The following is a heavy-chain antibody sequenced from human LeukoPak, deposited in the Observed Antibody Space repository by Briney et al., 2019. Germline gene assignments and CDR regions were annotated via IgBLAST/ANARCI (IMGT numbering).Heavy chain of an antibody. V-gene: IGHV1-2*02. CDR3: ARSAVADTLSAYYFDY. CDR1: GYTFTGYY. J-gene: IGHJ4*02. D-gene: IGHD6-19*01. CDR2: INPNSGGT. Sequence: GASVKVSCKASGYTFTGYYMHWVRQAPGQGLEWMGWINPNSGGTNYAQKLQGRVTMTTDTSTNTAYMDLRSLRSDDTAVYYCARSAVADTLSAYYFDYWGQGTLVTVSS.